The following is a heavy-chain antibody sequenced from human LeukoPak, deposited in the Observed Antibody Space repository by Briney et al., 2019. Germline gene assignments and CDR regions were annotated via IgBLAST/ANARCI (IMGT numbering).Heavy chain of an antibody. CDR3: AGGVTTRGFDY. J-gene: IGHJ4*02. D-gene: IGHD2-21*02. CDR2: IYYSGST. CDR1: GCSISSYY. V-gene: IGHV4-59*01. Sequence: SETLSLTCTVSGCSISSYYWSWIRQPPGKGLEWIGYIYYSGSTNYNPSLKSRVTISVDTSKNQFSLKLSSVTAADTAVYYCAGGVTTRGFDYWGQGTLVTVSS.